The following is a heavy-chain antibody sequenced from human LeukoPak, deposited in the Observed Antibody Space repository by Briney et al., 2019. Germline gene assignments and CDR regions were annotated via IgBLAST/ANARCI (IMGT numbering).Heavy chain of an antibody. CDR1: GFTFSSYD. D-gene: IGHD6-13*01. CDR2: IGTAGDT. CDR3: ARAIAAAGRVRSYYFDY. Sequence: PGGSLRLSCAASGFTFSSYDMHWVRQATGKGLEWVSAIGTAGDTYYPGSVKGRFTISRENAKNSLYLQMNSLRAGDTAVYYCARAIAAAGRVRSYYFDYWGQGTLVTVSS. V-gene: IGHV3-13*04. J-gene: IGHJ4*02.